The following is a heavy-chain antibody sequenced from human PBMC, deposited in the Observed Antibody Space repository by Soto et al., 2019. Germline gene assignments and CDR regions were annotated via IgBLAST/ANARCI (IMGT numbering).Heavy chain of an antibody. CDR2: IDPSDSYT. J-gene: IGHJ3*02. CDR3: ARPYYDSSGYYGAFDI. CDR1: GYSFTSYW. V-gene: IGHV5-10-1*01. Sequence: GESLKISCKGSGYSFTSYWISWVRQMPGKGLEWMGRIDPSDSYTNYSPSFQGHVTISADKSISTAYLQWSSLKASGTAMYYCARPYYDSSGYYGAFDIWGQGTMVTVSS. D-gene: IGHD3-22*01.